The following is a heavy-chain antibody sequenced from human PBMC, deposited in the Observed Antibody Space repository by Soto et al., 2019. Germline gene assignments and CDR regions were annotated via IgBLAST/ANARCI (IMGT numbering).Heavy chain of an antibody. CDR3: AREPTYCGGDCSPYYFDY. CDR1: GGSISSGGYY. CDR2: IYYSRST. V-gene: IGHV4-31*03. Sequence: PSETLSLTCTVSGGSISSGGYYWSWIRQHPGKGLEWIGYIYYSRSTYYNPSLKSRVTISVDTSKNQFSLKLSSVTAADTAVYYCAREPTYCGGDCSPYYFDYWGQGTLVTVSS. D-gene: IGHD2-21*02. J-gene: IGHJ4*02.